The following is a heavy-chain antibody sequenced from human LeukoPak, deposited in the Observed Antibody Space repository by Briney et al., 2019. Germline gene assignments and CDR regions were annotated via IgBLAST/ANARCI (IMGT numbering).Heavy chain of an antibody. CDR2: INHSGST. CDR1: GGSFSGYY. J-gene: IGHJ4*02. D-gene: IGHD2-15*01. CDR3: AREDATVVFDY. V-gene: IGHV4-34*01. Sequence: PSETLSLTCAVYGGSFSGYYWSWIRQPPGKGLEWIGEINHSGSTNYNPSLKSRVTISVVTSKNQFSLKLTSLTAADTAVYYCAREDATVVFDYWGQGTLVTVSS.